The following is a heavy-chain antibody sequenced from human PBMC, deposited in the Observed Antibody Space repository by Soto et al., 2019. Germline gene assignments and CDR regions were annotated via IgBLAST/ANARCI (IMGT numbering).Heavy chain of an antibody. Sequence: GGSLRLSCIASGITFGDYAMSWVRQAPGKGLEWVGFIRSKAYGGTTEYAASVKGRFTISRDDSKSIAYLQMNSLKTEDTAVYFCTRRLLDYGDYYYGMDVWGQGTTVTVSS. J-gene: IGHJ6*02. D-gene: IGHD4-17*01. CDR2: IRSKAYGGTT. V-gene: IGHV3-49*04. CDR1: GITFGDYA. CDR3: TRRLLDYGDYYYGMDV.